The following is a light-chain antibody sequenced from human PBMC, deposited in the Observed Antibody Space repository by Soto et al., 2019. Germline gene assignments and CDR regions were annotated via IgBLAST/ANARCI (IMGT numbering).Light chain of an antibody. CDR3: SSYSSGSAVYV. CDR1: SSDIGGHKY. J-gene: IGLJ1*01. V-gene: IGLV2-14*03. CDR2: EVS. Sequence: QSALTQPASVSGSPGQSITISCTGSSSDIGGHKYVSWYQQHPGAAPKLLIYEVSRRPSGVSSRFSGSKSGNTASLTISGLQAEDQGDYYCSSYSSGSAVYVFGTGTQLTVL.